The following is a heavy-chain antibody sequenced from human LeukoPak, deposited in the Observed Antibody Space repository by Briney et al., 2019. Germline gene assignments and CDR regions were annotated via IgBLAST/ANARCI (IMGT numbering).Heavy chain of an antibody. CDR2: ICGSGGST. J-gene: IGHJ5*02. CDR1: GFTFSSYA. Sequence: PGGSLRLSCAASGFTFSSYAMSWVRQAPGKGLEWVSAICGSGGSTYYADSVKGRFTISRDNSKNTLYLQMNSLRAEDTAVYYCAKGGYCSGGSCYKFSWFVPWGQGTLVTVSS. D-gene: IGHD2-15*01. CDR3: AKGGYCSGGSCYKFSWFVP. V-gene: IGHV3-23*01.